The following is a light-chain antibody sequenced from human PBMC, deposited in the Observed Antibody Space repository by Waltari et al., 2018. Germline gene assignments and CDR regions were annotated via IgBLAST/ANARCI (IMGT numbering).Light chain of an antibody. Sequence: QSALTQPASVSGSPGQSITISCTGTSSDVGGYNYVPWYQKHPGKAPKLLIYDFSKRPSGVSNGFSGSKAGNTASLSISGLQAEDEADYYCSSYTSSSVVFGGGTKLTVL. J-gene: IGLJ2*01. CDR2: DFS. V-gene: IGLV2-14*01. CDR1: SSDVGGYNY. CDR3: SSYTSSSVV.